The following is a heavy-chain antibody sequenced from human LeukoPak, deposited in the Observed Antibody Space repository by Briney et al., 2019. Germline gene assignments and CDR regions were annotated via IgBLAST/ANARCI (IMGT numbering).Heavy chain of an antibody. V-gene: IGHV3-30*03. Sequence: PGGSLRLSCAASGFIFSSYGMHWVRQAPGKGLEWVAVISYDGSNKYYADSVKGRFTISRDNSKNTLYLQMNSLRAEDTAVYYCARVDGRYSYVSRAFDIWGQGTMVTVSS. D-gene: IGHD5-18*01. J-gene: IGHJ3*02. CDR1: GFIFSSYG. CDR2: ISYDGSNK. CDR3: ARVDGRYSYVSRAFDI.